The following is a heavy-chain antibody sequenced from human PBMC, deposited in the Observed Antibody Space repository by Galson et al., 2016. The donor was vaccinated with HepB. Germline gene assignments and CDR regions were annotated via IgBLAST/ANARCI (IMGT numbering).Heavy chain of an antibody. CDR1: GYTFSTHV. V-gene: IGHV5-10-1*01. Sequence: QSGAEVKKPGDSLRISCQASGYTFSTHVIIWVRQMPGKGLGWMGTIHPSDSHTHYSPSFQGRVPFSLDKSLNTAYLHCSSLTASDSAIYYCARRDSGYNWFDSWGQGTLLTVSS. CDR3: ARRDSGYNWFDS. J-gene: IGHJ5*01. D-gene: IGHD5-12*01. CDR2: IHPSDSHT.